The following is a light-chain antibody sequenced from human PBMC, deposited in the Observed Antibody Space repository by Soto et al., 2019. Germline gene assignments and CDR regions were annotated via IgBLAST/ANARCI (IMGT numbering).Light chain of an antibody. CDR2: GNN. CDR3: QSYDSSLSGLWV. Sequence: QSVLTQPPSVSGAPGQRVTISCTGSSSNIGAGYDVHWYRQLPGTAPKLLIFGNNNRPSGVPDRFSGSKSGTSASLAITGLQAEDEADYYCQSYDSSLSGLWVFGGGTKLTVL. CDR1: SSNIGAGYD. J-gene: IGLJ3*02. V-gene: IGLV1-40*01.